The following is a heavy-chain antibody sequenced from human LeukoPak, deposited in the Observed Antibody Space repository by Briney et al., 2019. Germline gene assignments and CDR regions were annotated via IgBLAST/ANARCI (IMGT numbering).Heavy chain of an antibody. Sequence: GGSLRLSCAASGLTFSSYAMHWVRQAPGKGLEYVSAISSNGGSTYYANSVKGRFTISRDNSKNTLYLQMGGLRAEDMAVYYCASSGYGDYSSPFDYWGQGTLVTVSS. D-gene: IGHD4-17*01. CDR2: ISSNGGST. J-gene: IGHJ4*02. V-gene: IGHV3-64*01. CDR3: ASSGYGDYSSPFDY. CDR1: GLTFSSYA.